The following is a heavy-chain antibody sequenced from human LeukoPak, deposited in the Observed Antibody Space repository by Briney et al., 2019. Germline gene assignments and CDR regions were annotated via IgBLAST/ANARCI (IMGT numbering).Heavy chain of an antibody. CDR1: GFTFSTYA. J-gene: IGHJ4*02. D-gene: IGHD2-21*02. V-gene: IGHV3-23*01. CDR3: VREDTPATANY. CDR2: IGGSGGDT. Sequence: GGSLRLSCVVSGFTFSTYAMSWVRQAPGKGLEWVSGIGGSGGDTFYADSVRGRFTVSRDNSKNTLFLQIDSLRPGDTAVYYCVREDTPATANYWGQGTLVTISS.